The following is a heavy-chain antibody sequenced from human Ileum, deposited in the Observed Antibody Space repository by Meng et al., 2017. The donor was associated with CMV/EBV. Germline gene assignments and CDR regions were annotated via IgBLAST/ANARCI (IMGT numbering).Heavy chain of an antibody. CDR3: ARTARFGSYYFDY. Sequence: QVQLQGSDPGMVQPSETLALTCSVFGGSISSYYWSWIRQAPGKGLEWIGYVYSTGSTNYSPSLRSRVTISVDTSRNQFSLRLSSVTAADTAVYYCARTARFGSYYFDYWGQGTLVTVSS. CDR2: VYSTGST. V-gene: IGHV4-59*01. D-gene: IGHD3-10*01. J-gene: IGHJ4*02. CDR1: GGSISSYY.